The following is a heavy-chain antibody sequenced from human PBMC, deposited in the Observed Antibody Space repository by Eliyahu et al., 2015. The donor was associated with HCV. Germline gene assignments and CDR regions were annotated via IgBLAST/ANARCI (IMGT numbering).Heavy chain of an antibody. CDR2: IRGKPNSYAT. D-gene: IGHD3-22*01. V-gene: IGHV3-73*01. CDR1: GFXFSGSP. CDR3: TRGLYDSSAYYYFY. Sequence: EVQLVESGGGLVQPGGSLKLSCAVSGFXFSGSPMHWVRQASGKGLEWIGRIRGKPNSYATAYAASVKGSFTISRDDSKNTAYLQMNSLKTEDTAVYYCTRGLYDSSAYYYFYWGQGTLVTVSS. J-gene: IGHJ4*02.